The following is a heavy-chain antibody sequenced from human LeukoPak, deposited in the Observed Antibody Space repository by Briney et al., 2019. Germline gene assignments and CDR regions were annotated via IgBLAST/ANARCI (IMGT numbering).Heavy chain of an antibody. V-gene: IGHV5-51*01. D-gene: IGHD2-15*01. Sequence: GAPRQISGQASGFRFTSYRIAGVRPLPGKGQEWTGIIYPGDSDTTYSPSFQGQLTISADKSITAAYLQWSSLKAGDTAMYYCAGSNCSGGSCYSGGFVYWGQGTRVTVSS. CDR2: IYPGDSDT. CDR1: GFRFTSYR. CDR3: AGSNCSGGSCYSGGFVY. J-gene: IGHJ4*02.